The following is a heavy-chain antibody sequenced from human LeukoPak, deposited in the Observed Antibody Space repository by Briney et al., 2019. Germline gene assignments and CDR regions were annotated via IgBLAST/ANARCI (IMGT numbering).Heavy chain of an antibody. J-gene: IGHJ5*02. CDR1: GGSFSGYY. V-gene: IGHV4-34*01. Sequence: SETLSLTCAVYGGSFSGYYWSWIRQPPGKGLEWIGEINHSGSTNYNPSLKSRVTIPVDTSKSQFSLKLSSVTAADTAVYYCARGLGGLLWFGGFDPWGQGTLVTVSS. CDR2: INHSGST. CDR3: ARGLGGLLWFGGFDP. D-gene: IGHD3-10*01.